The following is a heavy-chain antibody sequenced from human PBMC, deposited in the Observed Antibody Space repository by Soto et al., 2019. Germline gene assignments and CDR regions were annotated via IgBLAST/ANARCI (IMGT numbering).Heavy chain of an antibody. Sequence: PSETLSLTCTVSGGSISSYYWSWIRQPPGKGLEWIGYIYYSGSTNYNPSLKSRVTISVDTSKNQFSLKLSSVTAADTAVYYCARATPGEQLIPWGQGTLVTVSS. CDR1: GGSISSYY. CDR3: ARATPGEQLIP. D-gene: IGHD6-6*01. CDR2: IYYSGST. V-gene: IGHV4-59*01. J-gene: IGHJ1*01.